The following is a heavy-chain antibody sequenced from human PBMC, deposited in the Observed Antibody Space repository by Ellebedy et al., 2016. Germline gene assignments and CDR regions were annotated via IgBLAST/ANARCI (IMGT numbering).Heavy chain of an antibody. D-gene: IGHD5-12*01. Sequence: GGSLRLXXAASGFTFSSYAMSWVRQAPGKGLEWVSAISGSGGSTYYADSVKGRFTISRDNSKNTLYLQMNSLRAEDTAVYYCAKDGGYDPDAFDIWGQGTMVTVSS. CDR2: ISGSGGST. J-gene: IGHJ3*02. CDR3: AKDGGYDPDAFDI. CDR1: GFTFSSYA. V-gene: IGHV3-23*01.